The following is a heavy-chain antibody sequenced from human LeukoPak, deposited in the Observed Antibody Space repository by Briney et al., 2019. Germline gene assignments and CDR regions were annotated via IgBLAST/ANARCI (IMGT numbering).Heavy chain of an antibody. CDR3: ARDRRLLRPYHFDI. J-gene: IGHJ3*02. V-gene: IGHV4-31*03. CDR2: IYYSGST. Sequence: SETLSLTCTVSGGSISSGGYYWSWIRQHPGKGLEWIGYIYYSGSTYYNPSLKNRVTISVDTSKNQFSLKLSSVTAADTAVYYCARDRRLLRPYHFDIWGQGTMVTVSS. D-gene: IGHD6-25*01. CDR1: GGSISSGGYY.